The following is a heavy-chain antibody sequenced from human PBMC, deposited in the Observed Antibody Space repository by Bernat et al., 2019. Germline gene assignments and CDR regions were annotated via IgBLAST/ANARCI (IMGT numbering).Heavy chain of an antibody. CDR3: VRSVSGAAGFFDY. Sequence: EVKLVESGGGLIQPGGSLRLSCAASGFTFSGDWMHWVRQVPGKGLVWVSRINGDGTITDYAASVKGRFTISRDNAKNTLYLQMNSLRVEDTAVYYCVRSVSGAAGFFDYWGPGSLVTVPS. CDR2: INGDGTIT. V-gene: IGHV3-74*01. J-gene: IGHJ4*02. D-gene: IGHD5/OR15-5a*01. CDR1: GFTFSGDW.